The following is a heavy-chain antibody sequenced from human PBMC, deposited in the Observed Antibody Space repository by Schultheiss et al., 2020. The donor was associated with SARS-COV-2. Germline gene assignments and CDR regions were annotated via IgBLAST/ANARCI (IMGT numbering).Heavy chain of an antibody. CDR2: MNPNSGNT. J-gene: IGHJ6*02. CDR3: ASPITVPAMTNYYYYYGMDV. Sequence: ASVKVSCKASGYTFTGYYMHWVRQAPGQGLEWMGWMNPNSGNTGYAQKFQGRVTMTRNTSISTAYMELSSLRSEDTAVYYCASPITVPAMTNYYYYYGMDVWGQGTTVTVSS. D-gene: IGHD3-16*01. V-gene: IGHV1-8*02. CDR1: GYTFTGYY.